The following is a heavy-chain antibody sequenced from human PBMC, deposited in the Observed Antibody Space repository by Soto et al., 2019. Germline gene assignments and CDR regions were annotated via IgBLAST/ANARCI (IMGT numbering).Heavy chain of an antibody. CDR1: GFTVSSNY. CDR2: IYSGGST. V-gene: IGHV3-66*01. J-gene: IGHJ6*03. CDR3: ASRIYCSGGSYYSDYYYYMDV. D-gene: IGHD2-15*01. Sequence: EVQLVESGGGLVQPGGSLRLSCAASGFTVSSNYMSWVRQAPGKGLEWVSVIYSGGSTYYADSVKGRFTISRDNSKNTLYLQMNSLRAEDTAVYYCASRIYCSGGSYYSDYYYYMDVWGKGTTVTVSS.